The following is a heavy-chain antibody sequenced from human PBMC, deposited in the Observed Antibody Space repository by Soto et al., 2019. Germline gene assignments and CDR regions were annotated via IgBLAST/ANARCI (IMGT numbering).Heavy chain of an antibody. V-gene: IGHV4-30-4*01. CDR1: GGSISSGDYY. CDR3: ARGRYCLTGRCFPNWFDS. Sequence: KTLETLSLTCTVSGGSISSGDYYWSWIRQPPGKGLEWIGYIYKSTTTYYNPSFESRVAISLDTSKSQFSLTVTSVTAADTAVYFCARGRYCLTGRCFPNWFDSWGQGTLVTVSS. J-gene: IGHJ5*01. D-gene: IGHD2-15*01. CDR2: IYKSTTT.